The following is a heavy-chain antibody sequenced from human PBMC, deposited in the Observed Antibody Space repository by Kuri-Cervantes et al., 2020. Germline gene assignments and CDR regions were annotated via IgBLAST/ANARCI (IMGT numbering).Heavy chain of an antibody. CDR2: IWYDGSNK. J-gene: IGHJ3*02. CDR1: GFTFSDYG. CDR3: SRPPGAFDI. V-gene: IGHV3-33*08. Sequence: GESLKISCAASGFTFSDYGMHWVRQAPGKGLEWVAVIWYDGSNKFYADSVKGRFTISRDNSKNTLYLQMNSLRAEDTAVYYCSRPPGAFDIWGQGTMVTVSS.